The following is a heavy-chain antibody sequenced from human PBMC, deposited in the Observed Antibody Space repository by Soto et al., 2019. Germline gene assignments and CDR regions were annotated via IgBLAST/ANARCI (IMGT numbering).Heavy chain of an antibody. Sequence: PGGSLRLSCAASGFTFSSYSMNWVRQAPGKGLEWVSSISSSSSYIYYADSVKGRFTISRDNAKNSLYLQTNSLRAEDTAVYYCAILDSSSWAEFDYWGQGTLVTVSS. CDR2: ISSSSSYI. D-gene: IGHD6-13*01. CDR1: GFTFSSYS. CDR3: AILDSSSWAEFDY. J-gene: IGHJ4*02. V-gene: IGHV3-21*01.